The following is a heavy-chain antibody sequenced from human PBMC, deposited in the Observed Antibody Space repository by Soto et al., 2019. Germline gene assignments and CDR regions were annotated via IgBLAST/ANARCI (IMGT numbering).Heavy chain of an antibody. CDR2: IYWDDGK. CDR3: AHSPAPRVYFQH. J-gene: IGHJ1*01. V-gene: IGHV2-5*02. D-gene: IGHD3-10*01. CDR1: GLSLNTGGVT. Sequence: SGPTLVNPTQTLTLTCVFSGLSLNTGGVTVGWIRQPPGKALEWVALIYWDDGKRYSPSLKSRLTITKETSRNQVVLTMTNVDPEDTATYCCAHSPAPRVYFQHWGEGTLVTVSS.